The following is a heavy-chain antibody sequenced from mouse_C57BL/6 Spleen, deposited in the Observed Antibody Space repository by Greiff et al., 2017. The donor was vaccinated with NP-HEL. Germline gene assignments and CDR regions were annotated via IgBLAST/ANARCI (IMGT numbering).Heavy chain of an antibody. CDR1: GFTFTDYG. V-gene: IGHV5-17*01. CDR3: ASYDGSGFAWFAY. J-gene: IGHJ3*01. D-gene: IGHD1-1*01. Sequence: EVKLMESGGGLVKPGGSLKLSCAASGFTFTDYGMHWVRQAPEKGLEWVAYISSGGSTIDYADTVKGRSTFSRDNANNTLFLQMTSLRSEDTAMYYCASYDGSGFAWFAYWGQGTLVTVSA. CDR2: ISSGGSTI.